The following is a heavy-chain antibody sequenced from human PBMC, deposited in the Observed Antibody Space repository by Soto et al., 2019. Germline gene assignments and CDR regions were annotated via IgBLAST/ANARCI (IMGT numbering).Heavy chain of an antibody. CDR2: ISAYNGNT. CDR1: GYTFTSYG. Sequence: ASVKVSCKASGYTFTSYGISWVRQAPGRGLEWMGWISAYNGNTNYAQELQGRVTMTTDTSTSTAYMELRSLRSDDAAVYYCARDLATYYYDSSGYYPFDYWGQGTLVTVSS. D-gene: IGHD3-22*01. V-gene: IGHV1-18*04. J-gene: IGHJ4*02. CDR3: ARDLATYYYDSSGYYPFDY.